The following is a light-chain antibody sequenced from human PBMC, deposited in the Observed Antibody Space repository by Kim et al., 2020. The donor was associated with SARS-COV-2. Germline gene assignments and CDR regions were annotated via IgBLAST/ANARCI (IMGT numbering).Light chain of an antibody. V-gene: IGLV10-54*04. CDR3: SAWDSSLSAWV. CDR2: RNN. J-gene: IGLJ3*02. CDR1: SNNVGYEG. Sequence: QTATLTCTWNSNNVGYEGAAWLQQHQGHPPKLLSYRNNNRPSGISDRFSASRSGNTASLTITGLQPEDETDYYCSAWDSSLSAWVFGGGTQLTVL.